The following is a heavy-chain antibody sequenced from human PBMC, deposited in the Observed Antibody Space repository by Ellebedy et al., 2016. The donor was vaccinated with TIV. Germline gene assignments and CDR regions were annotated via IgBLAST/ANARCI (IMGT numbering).Heavy chain of an antibody. CDR2: IYYSGST. V-gene: IGHV4-59*01. CDR1: GGSISSYY. D-gene: IGHD1-26*01. CDR3: ARGWELPYYFDY. Sequence: MPSETLSLTCTVSGGSISSYYWSWIRQPPGKGLEWIGYIYYSGSTNYNPSLKSRVTISVDTSKNQFSLKLSSVTSADTAVYYCARGWELPYYFDYWGQGTLVTVSS. J-gene: IGHJ4*02.